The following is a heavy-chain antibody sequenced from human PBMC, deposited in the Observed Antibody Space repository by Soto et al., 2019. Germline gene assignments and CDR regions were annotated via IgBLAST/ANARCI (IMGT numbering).Heavy chain of an antibody. Sequence: QVQLVQSGAELKKPGSSVKVSCKASGATFSFYTINWVRQAPGLGLEWMGRVNPILSMSNYAQKFQGRVKMTADKSPSTAYMELRRLRSEDTAFYYCATSYGSGYRAFDYWGQGALVTVSS. CDR1: GATFSFYT. CDR3: ATSYGSGYRAFDY. D-gene: IGHD3-10*01. V-gene: IGHV1-69*02. J-gene: IGHJ4*02. CDR2: VNPILSMS.